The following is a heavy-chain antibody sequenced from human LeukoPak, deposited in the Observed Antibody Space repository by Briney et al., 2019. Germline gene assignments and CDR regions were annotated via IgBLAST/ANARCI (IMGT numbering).Heavy chain of an antibody. D-gene: IGHD1-20*01. CDR1: GFTFSSYA. J-gene: IGHJ3*02. CDR2: ISGSGSST. Sequence: PGGSLGLSCAASGFTFSSYAMSWVRQAPGKGLEWVSAISGSGSSTYNADSVKGRFTISRDNSKNTLYLQMNSLRAEDTAVYYCAKDRRVPLTGTSSIKNDVLDIWGQGTMVTVSS. V-gene: IGHV3-23*01. CDR3: AKDRRVPLTGTSSIKNDVLDI.